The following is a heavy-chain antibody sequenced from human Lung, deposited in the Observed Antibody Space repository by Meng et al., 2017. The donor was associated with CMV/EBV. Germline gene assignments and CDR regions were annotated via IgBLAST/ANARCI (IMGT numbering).Heavy chain of an antibody. CDR1: GYIFNNYG. CDR3: ARDLPGGTKGTWLDL. Sequence: QAGQAGAEGKKPGASVRVSCKASGYIFNNYGVSWVRQAPGQGPEWMGWISAYNGNTNYAQNFQGRFTMTTDTSTSTAYMELRSLRSDDTAVYYCARDLPGGTKGTWLDLWGQGTLVTVSS. CDR2: ISAYNGNT. D-gene: IGHD1-14*01. J-gene: IGHJ5*02. V-gene: IGHV1-18*01.